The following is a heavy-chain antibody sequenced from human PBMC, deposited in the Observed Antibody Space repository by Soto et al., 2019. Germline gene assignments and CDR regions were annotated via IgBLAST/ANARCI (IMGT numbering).Heavy chain of an antibody. Sequence: SVNVSCKASGGTFSSYAISWVRQAPGQGLEWMGGIIPIFGTANYAQKFQGRVTITADESTSTACMELSSLRSEDTAVYYCARPFRTAADFWSGYYRRTAPSYYGMDVWGQGTTVTVSS. CDR2: IIPIFGTA. J-gene: IGHJ6*02. V-gene: IGHV1-69*13. CDR3: ARPFRTAADFWSGYYRRTAPSYYGMDV. CDR1: GGTFSSYA. D-gene: IGHD3-3*01.